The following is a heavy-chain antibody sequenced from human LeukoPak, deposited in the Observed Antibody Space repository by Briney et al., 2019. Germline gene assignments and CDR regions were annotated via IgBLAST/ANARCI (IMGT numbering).Heavy chain of an antibody. CDR1: GFTFGDYA. CDR3: TRSYYLLYYYYYMDV. J-gene: IGHJ6*03. V-gene: IGHV3-49*04. Sequence: PGGSLRLSCTASGFTFGDYAMSWVRRAPGKGLEWVGFIRSKAYGGTTEYAASVKGRFTISRDDSKSIAYLQMNSLKTEDTAVYYCTRSYYLLYYYYYMDVWGKGTTVTVSS. CDR2: IRSKAYGGTT. D-gene: IGHD1-26*01.